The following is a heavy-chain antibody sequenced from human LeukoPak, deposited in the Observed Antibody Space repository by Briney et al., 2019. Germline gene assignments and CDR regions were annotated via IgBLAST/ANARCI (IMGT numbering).Heavy chain of an antibody. CDR3: ARVNRYCNDY. V-gene: IGHV4-59*01. CDR2: IFYSGST. D-gene: IGHD6-13*01. CDR1: GVSISRYY. J-gene: IGHJ4*02. Sequence: PSETLPLTCTVSGVSISRYYWSWIQQSPGKGLEWIGNIFYSGSTNYNPSFKSRVTISLDTSKNQFSLNLSSVTAADTAVYYCARVNRYCNDYWGQGTLVTVSS.